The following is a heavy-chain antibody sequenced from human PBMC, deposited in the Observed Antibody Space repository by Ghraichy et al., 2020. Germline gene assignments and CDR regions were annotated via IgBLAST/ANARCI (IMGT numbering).Heavy chain of an antibody. CDR3: AREEGPTEGDVTSGAFDV. D-gene: IGHD3-16*01. V-gene: IGHV3-7*03. CDR1: GFTFSSNYY. J-gene: IGHJ3*01. Sequence: GGYLRLSCVASGFTFSSNYYMTWVRQAPGKGLEWVANIKQDGSDKFYVDSVKGRFTISRDNAKNSLYLQMNSLRAEDTAVYYCAREEGPTEGDVTSGAFDVWGQGTMVTVSS. CDR2: IKQDGSDK.